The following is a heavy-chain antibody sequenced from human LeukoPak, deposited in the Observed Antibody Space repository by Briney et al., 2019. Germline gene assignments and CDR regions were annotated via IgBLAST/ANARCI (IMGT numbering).Heavy chain of an antibody. Sequence: ASVKVSCKASGYTFTSYYMHWVRQAPGQGLEWMGIINPSGGSTSYAQKFQGRVTMTRDTSTSTVYMELSSLRSEDTAVYYCAIYCSSTSCYAVAFDIWGQGTMVTVSS. D-gene: IGHD2-2*01. CDR2: INPSGGST. J-gene: IGHJ3*02. CDR1: GYTFTSYY. CDR3: AIYCSSTSCYAVAFDI. V-gene: IGHV1-46*01.